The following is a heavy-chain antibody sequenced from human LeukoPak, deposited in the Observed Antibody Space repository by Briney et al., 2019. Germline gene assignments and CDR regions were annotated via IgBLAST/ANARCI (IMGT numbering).Heavy chain of an antibody. D-gene: IGHD4-11*01. V-gene: IGHV3-15*01. CDR2: IKSKTDGGTT. CDR1: GFPFSNAW. J-gene: IGHJ4*02. CDR3: AKDLDYTTYGYYFDY. Sequence: GGSLRLSCAASGFPFSNAWMSWVRQAPGKGLEWVGRIKSKTDGGTTDYAAPVKGRFTISRDDSKNTLYLQMNSLRADDTAVYYCAKDLDYTTYGYYFDYWGQGTLVTVSS.